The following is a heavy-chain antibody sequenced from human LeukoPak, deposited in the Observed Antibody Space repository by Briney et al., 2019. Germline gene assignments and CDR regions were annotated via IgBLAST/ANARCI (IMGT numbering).Heavy chain of an antibody. D-gene: IGHD6-13*01. J-gene: IGHJ4*02. Sequence: GGSLRLSCAASGFTFTTSNVNWVRQAPGKELEWVSSISSSSTYIYYLDSVKGRFTISRDNGKNSLYLQMNSLRAEDTAVYYCARESWGGRRATAGIGERDYWGQGTLVTVSS. V-gene: IGHV3-21*01. CDR2: ISSSSTYI. CDR3: ARESWGGRRATAGIGERDY. CDR1: GFTFTTSN.